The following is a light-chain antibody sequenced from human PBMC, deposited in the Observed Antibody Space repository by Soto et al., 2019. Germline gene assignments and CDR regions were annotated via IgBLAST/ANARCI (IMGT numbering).Light chain of an antibody. Sequence: EIVLTQSPATLSLSPGERATLSCRASQSVSSYLAWYQQKPGQAPMLLLYDASNRAPGIPARFSGSGSRTAVIPTNNSPEPEDFGDFYCQQRRNWPRSTFGPGTKVDIK. J-gene: IGKJ3*01. V-gene: IGKV3-11*01. CDR1: QSVSSY. CDR3: QQRRNWPRST. CDR2: DAS.